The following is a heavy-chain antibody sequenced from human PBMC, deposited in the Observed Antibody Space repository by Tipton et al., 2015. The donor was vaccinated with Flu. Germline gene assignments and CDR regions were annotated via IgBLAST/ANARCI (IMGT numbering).Heavy chain of an antibody. CDR1: GGSISSYY. J-gene: IGHJ2*01. D-gene: IGHD3-22*01. CDR3: ARLGPGDYYDGSGYYPEGWFFDL. Sequence: TLSLTCTVSGGSISSYYWSWIRQPAGKGLEWIGRIYTSGSTNYNPSLKSRVTMSVDTSKNQFSLKLSSVTAADTAVYYCARLGPGDYYDGSGYYPEGWFFDLWGRGTLVTVSS. CDR2: IYTSGST. V-gene: IGHV4-4*07.